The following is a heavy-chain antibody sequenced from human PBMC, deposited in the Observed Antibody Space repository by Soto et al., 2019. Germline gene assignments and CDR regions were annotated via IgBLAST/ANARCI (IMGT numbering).Heavy chain of an antibody. V-gene: IGHV3-30-3*01. CDR1: GFTFSSYA. CDR2: ISYDGSNK. Sequence: QVQLVESGGGVVQPGRSLRLSCAASGFTFSSYAMHWVRQAPGKGLEWVAVISYDGSNKYYADSVKGRFTISRDNSKNMLYLQMNSLRAEDTAVYYCARTNGDYGDYHDAFDIWGQGTMVTVSS. J-gene: IGHJ3*02. D-gene: IGHD4-17*01. CDR3: ARTNGDYGDYHDAFDI.